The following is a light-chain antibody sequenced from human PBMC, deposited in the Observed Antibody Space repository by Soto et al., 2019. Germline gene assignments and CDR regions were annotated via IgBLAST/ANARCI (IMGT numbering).Light chain of an antibody. CDR1: QSVSSY. CDR2: DAS. CDR3: QQRSNWPFT. Sequence: EIVLTQSPATLSLSPGERATLSCRASQSVSSYLAWYQQKPGQAPRLLIYDASNRATGIPARFSGSGSGTDFTNTISSLEPKDFAVYYCQQRSNWPFTFGPETKVDIK. V-gene: IGKV3-11*01. J-gene: IGKJ3*01.